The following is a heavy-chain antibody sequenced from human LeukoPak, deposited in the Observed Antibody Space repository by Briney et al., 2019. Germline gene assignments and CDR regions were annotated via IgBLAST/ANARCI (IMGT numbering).Heavy chain of an antibody. V-gene: IGHV3-7*01. D-gene: IGHD6-13*01. CDR2: IKQDGSEK. CDR3: AREHHSSSLPDAFDI. Sequence: QPGGSLRLSCAASGFTFSSYWMSWVRQAPGKGLEWVANIKQDGSEKYYVDSVKGRFTISRDNAKNSLYLQMNSLRAEDTAVYYCAREHHSSSLPDAFDIWGQGTMVTVSS. CDR1: GFTFSSYW. J-gene: IGHJ3*02.